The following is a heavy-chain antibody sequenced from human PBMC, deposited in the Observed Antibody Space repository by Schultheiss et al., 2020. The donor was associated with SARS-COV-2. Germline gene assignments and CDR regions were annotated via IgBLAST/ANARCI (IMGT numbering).Heavy chain of an antibody. J-gene: IGHJ4*02. CDR1: GFSYSSHW. CDR2: MSFDGFSK. D-gene: IGHD2-15*01. CDR3: AREGYTSGRCGIFDK. Sequence: GESLKISCEASGFSYSSHWMSWVRQAPGKGLEWVAAMSFDGFSKYYLDSVKGRFTISRDSSKNTVDLQMSSLTADDTAVYHCAREGYTSGRCGIFDKWGQGTLVTVSS. V-gene: IGHV3-30-3*01.